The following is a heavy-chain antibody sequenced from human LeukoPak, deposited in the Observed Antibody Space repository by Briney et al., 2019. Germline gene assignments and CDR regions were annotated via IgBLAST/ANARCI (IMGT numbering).Heavy chain of an antibody. J-gene: IGHJ6*03. CDR3: SRDGKGLVAVARYYMDV. V-gene: IGHV3-21*03. CDR1: GFTFSRYS. D-gene: IGHD2-2*01. CDR2: SSSSSSYI. Sequence: GRSLRLSCTASGFTFSRYSMNCVRQAPGKGLESFSSSSSSSSYIYYANSVKGRFTISRANTKNSLYLQMNSQRAEETPVYYCSRDGKGLVAVARYYMDVWGKGTTVTVYS.